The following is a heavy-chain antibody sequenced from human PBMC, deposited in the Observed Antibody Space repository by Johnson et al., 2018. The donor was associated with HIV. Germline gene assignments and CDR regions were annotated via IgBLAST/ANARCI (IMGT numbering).Heavy chain of an antibody. Sequence: QVQLVESGGGLVQPGGSLRLSCAASGFPFHTYWMSWVRQGPGKGLEWVAVISYDGSNKYYADSVKGRFTISRDNSKNSLYLQMNSLRAEDTAVYYCARADGGSYWGAFDIWGQGTMVTVSS. CDR1: GFPFHTYW. D-gene: IGHD1-26*01. CDR3: ARADGGSYWGAFDI. CDR2: ISYDGSNK. V-gene: IGHV3-30*03. J-gene: IGHJ3*02.